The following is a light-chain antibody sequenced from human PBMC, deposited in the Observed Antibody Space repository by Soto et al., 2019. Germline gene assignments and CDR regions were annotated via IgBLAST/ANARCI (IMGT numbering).Light chain of an antibody. CDR3: SSYTSSTAYV. J-gene: IGLJ1*01. V-gene: IGLV2-14*01. Sequence: QSALTQPASVSGSPGQSITISCTGTSSDVGGYNYVSWYQLHPGKAPKLMVYEVSNRPSGVSNRFSGSKPGNTASLTISGLQAEDEADYYCSSYTSSTAYVFGTGTKVTV. CDR2: EVS. CDR1: SSDVGGYNY.